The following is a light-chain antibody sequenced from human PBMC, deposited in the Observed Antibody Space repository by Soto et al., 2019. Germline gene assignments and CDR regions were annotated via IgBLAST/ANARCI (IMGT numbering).Light chain of an antibody. CDR1: QSVSSF. CDR3: QQYNSWPRTWT. Sequence: EIVLTQSPATLSLSPGERATLSCTTSQSVSSFLAWYQQKPGQAPRLLIYDASNRATGIPARFSGSGSGTDFTLSISRLEPEDFAVYYCQQYNSWPRTWTFGQGTKVDIK. J-gene: IGKJ1*01. CDR2: DAS. V-gene: IGKV3-11*01.